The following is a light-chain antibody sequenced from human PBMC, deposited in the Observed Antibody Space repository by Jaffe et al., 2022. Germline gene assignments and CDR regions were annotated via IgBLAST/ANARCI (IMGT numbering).Light chain of an antibody. CDR3: QQFHNWPKT. CDR1: QSVSSN. J-gene: IGKJ1*01. V-gene: IGKV3-15*01. CDR2: DAS. Sequence: EIVMTQSPATLSVSPGERATLSCRASQSVSSNLAWYQQKSGQAPRLLIYDASTRATGIPARFSGSGSGTEFTLTISSLQSEDFAVYYCQQFHNWPKTFGQGTKVEIK.